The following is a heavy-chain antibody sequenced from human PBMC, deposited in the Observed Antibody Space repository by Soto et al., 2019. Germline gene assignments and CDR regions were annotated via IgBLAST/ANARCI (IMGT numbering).Heavy chain of an antibody. V-gene: IGHV5-51*01. J-gene: IGHJ4*02. CDR3: ARLVGRVWHSDY. CDR2: IYPGDSDT. Sequence: PGESLKISCKGSGYGFTSYWIGWVRQMPGKGLEWMGIIYPGDSDTRYSPSFQGQVTISADKSLSTAYLQWGCMKALDTAMYYCARLVGRVWHSDYGGQGTLVTVSS. D-gene: IGHD6-13*01. CDR1: GYGFTSYW.